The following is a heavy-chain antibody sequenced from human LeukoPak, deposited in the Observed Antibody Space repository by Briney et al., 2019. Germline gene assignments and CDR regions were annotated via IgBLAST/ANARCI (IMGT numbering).Heavy chain of an antibody. CDR1: GFTFSGNS. D-gene: IGHD6-13*01. V-gene: IGHV3-48*01. J-gene: IGHJ4*02. CDR2: ISASSAII. Sequence: GGSLRLSCVGSGFTFSGNSMNWVRQAPGRGLEWVSHISASSAIIHYADSVKGRVTISRDNAKNSVFLQMNRLRVEDTAVYYCTTSRHSSSWYYNDYWGQGILVTVS. CDR3: TTSRHSSSWYYNDY.